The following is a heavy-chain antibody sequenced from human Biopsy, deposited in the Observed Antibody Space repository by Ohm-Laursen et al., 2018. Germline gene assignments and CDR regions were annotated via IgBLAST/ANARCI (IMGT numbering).Heavy chain of an antibody. D-gene: IGHD1-26*01. Sequence: SETLSLTCIVSGDSVTKYYWSWIRQPPGKGLEWIGHIYYSVMTNYNPSLASRVTFSVDMSKSQFSLKLYSVTAADTAVYYCARVEAGTYDALDIWGQGTLVAVSA. J-gene: IGHJ3*02. CDR1: GDSVTKYY. CDR3: ARVEAGTYDALDI. V-gene: IGHV4-59*02. CDR2: IYYSVMT.